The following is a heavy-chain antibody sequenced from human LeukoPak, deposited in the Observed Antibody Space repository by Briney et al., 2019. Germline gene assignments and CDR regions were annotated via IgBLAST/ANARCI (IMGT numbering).Heavy chain of an antibody. J-gene: IGHJ4*02. V-gene: IGHV3-21*01. CDR2: ISSSSNYI. D-gene: IGHD5-24*01. CDR1: GFTFSSYT. Sequence: GGSLRLSCAASGFTFSSYTMNWVRQAPGKGLEWVSSISSSSNYIYYADSVKGRFTISRDNAKNSLFLQMNSPRAEDTAVYYCARGQGLQLKSGSDYWGQGTLVTVSS. CDR3: ARGQGLQLKSGSDY.